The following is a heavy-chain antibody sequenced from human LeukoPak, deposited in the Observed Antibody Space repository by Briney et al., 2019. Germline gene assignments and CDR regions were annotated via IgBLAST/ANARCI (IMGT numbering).Heavy chain of an antibody. D-gene: IGHD3-10*01. V-gene: IGHV1-3*04. CDR1: GYTFTTYA. J-gene: IGHJ4*02. CDR3: ARGLVVRGVNGVTFDY. CDR2: LNTGNGNT. Sequence: ASAKVSCKASGYTFTTYAMHWVRQAPGQRPEWMGWLNTGNGNTKYSQKFQGRVTNTRDTSASTAYMELSSLRSEDTAVYYCARGLVVRGVNGVTFDYWGQGTLVTVSS.